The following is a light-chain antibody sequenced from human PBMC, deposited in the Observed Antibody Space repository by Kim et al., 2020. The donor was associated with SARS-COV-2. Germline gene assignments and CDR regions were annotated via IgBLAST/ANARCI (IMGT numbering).Light chain of an antibody. CDR3: SSYTSINTGV. J-gene: IGLJ1*01. V-gene: IGLV2-14*03. Sequence: QSALTQPASVSGSPGQSITISCTGTSSDVGGYNYVSWYQQHPGKAPKLMIYDVSNRPSGVSNRFSGSKSGNTASLTISGLQAEDEADYYCSSYTSINTGVFGTGTKVTVL. CDR1: SSDVGGYNY. CDR2: DVS.